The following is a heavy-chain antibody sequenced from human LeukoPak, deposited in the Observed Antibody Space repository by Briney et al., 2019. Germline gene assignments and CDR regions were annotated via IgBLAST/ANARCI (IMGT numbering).Heavy chain of an antibody. CDR2: IYYSGST. V-gene: IGHV4-39*01. D-gene: IGHD4-17*01. CDR3: ARRVTVTTGGKYFDY. CDR1: GGSISSSSYY. Sequence: NSSETLSLTCTVSGGSISSSSYYWGWIRQPPGKGLEWIGSIYYSGSTYYNPSLKSRVTISVDTSKNQFSLKLSSVTAADTAVYYCARRVTVTTGGKYFDYWGQGTLVTVSS. J-gene: IGHJ4*02.